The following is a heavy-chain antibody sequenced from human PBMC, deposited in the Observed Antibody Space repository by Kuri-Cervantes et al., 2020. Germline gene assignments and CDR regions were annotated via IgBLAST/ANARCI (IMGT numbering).Heavy chain of an antibody. CDR3: ARVAPEYSSSWYPLLGTDY. CDR1: GFTFSSYS. J-gene: IGHJ4*02. D-gene: IGHD6-13*01. Sequence: GGSLRLSCAASGFTFSSYSMNWVRQAPGKGLEWVSSISSSSSYIYYADSVKGRFTISRDNAKNSLYLQMNSLRAEDTAVYYCARVAPEYSSSWYPLLGTDYWGQGTLVTVSS. V-gene: IGHV3-21*01. CDR2: ISSSSSYI.